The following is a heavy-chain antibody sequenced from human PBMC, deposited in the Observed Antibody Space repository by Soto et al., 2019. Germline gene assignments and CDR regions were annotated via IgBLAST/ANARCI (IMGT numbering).Heavy chain of an antibody. CDR1: GFNFGDYH. Sequence: EMPLVESGGGLVQPGRSLRLSCAASGFNFGDYHMHWVRQAPGKGLEWVSSISWNSGNLGYADSVKGRFTISRNNAKNSLYLQMNSLRREDTALYYCVKGTLFGVSVRHLDYWGQGTLVTVSS. J-gene: IGHJ4*02. D-gene: IGHD2-8*01. CDR3: VKGTLFGVSVRHLDY. V-gene: IGHV3-9*01. CDR2: ISWNSGNL.